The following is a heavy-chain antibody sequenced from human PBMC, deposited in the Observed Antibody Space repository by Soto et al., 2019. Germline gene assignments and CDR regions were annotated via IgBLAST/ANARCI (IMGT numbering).Heavy chain of an antibody. V-gene: IGHV1-18*01. D-gene: IGHD3-22*01. CDR2: ISAYNGNT. CDR1: GYTFTSYG. CDR3: ARDLYYYDSSGYTAFDI. Sequence: ASVKVSCKAPGYTFTSYGISWVRQAPGQGLEWMGWISAYNGNTNYAQKLQGRVTMTTDTSTSTAYMELRSLRSDDTAVYYCARDLYYYDSSGYTAFDIWGQGTMVTVSS. J-gene: IGHJ3*02.